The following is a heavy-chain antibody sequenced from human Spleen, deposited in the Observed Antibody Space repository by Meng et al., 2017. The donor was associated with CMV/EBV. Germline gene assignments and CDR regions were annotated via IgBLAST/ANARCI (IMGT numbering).Heavy chain of an antibody. CDR2: ISYDGSNK. Sequence: GESLKISCAASGFTFSSYAMHWVRQAPGKGLEWVAVISYDGSNKYYADSVKGRFTISRDNSKNTAYLQMNSLKTEDTAVYYCTRLWDGYCSSTSCYQGTGFDYWGQGTLVTVSS. J-gene: IGHJ4*02. V-gene: IGHV3-30-3*01. D-gene: IGHD2-2*01. CDR1: GFTFSSYA. CDR3: TRLWDGYCSSTSCYQGTGFDY.